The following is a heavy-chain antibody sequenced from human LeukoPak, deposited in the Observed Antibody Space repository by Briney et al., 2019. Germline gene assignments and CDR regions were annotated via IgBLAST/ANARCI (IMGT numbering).Heavy chain of an antibody. Sequence: GGSLRLSCAASGFTVSRNYMSWVRQAPGKGLEWVSVIYSGGNTYYADFVKGRFTISRDNSKNTLYLQINSLSAEDTAVYYCANLPRGDYWGLGTLVTVSS. CDR2: IYSGGNT. CDR3: ANLPRGDY. J-gene: IGHJ4*02. CDR1: GFTVSRNY. D-gene: IGHD3-10*01. V-gene: IGHV3-53*01.